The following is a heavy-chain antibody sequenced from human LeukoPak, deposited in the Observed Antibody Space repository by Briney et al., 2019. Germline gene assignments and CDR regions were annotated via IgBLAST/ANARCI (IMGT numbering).Heavy chain of an antibody. Sequence: GGSLRLSCAASGFTSSSYAMSWVRQAPGKGLDWVSGISGSDGSTYYADSVKGRFTISRDNSKNTLYLQMNSLRAEDTAVYYCAKERSGIPAAANYWGQGTLVTVSS. D-gene: IGHD6-13*01. CDR1: GFTSSSYA. V-gene: IGHV3-23*01. CDR2: ISGSDGST. J-gene: IGHJ4*02. CDR3: AKERSGIPAAANY.